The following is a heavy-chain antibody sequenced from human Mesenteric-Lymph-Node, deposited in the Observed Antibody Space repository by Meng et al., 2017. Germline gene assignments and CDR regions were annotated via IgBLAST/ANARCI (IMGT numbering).Heavy chain of an antibody. Sequence: GESLKISCEASGFTFRNFAMTWVRQAPGKGLEWVSVIYSGGSTYYADSVKGRFTISRDNSKNTLYLQMNSLRAEDTAVYYCAHLTGYSSSWYSNYYCYGMDVWGQGTTVTVSS. CDR1: GFTFRNFA. D-gene: IGHD6-13*01. V-gene: IGHV3-66*02. CDR3: AHLTGYSSSWYSNYYCYGMDV. J-gene: IGHJ6*02. CDR2: IYSGGST.